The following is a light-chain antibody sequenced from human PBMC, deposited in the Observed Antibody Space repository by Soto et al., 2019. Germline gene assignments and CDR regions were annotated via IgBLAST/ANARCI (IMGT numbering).Light chain of an antibody. CDR1: NSNIGTNS. CDR2: SNN. J-gene: IGLJ3*02. V-gene: IGLV1-44*01. Sequence: QSVLTQPPSASGTPGQRVTISCSGSNSNIGTNSMNWYQQFPGTAPKLLIHSNNQRPSGVPDRFSGSKSGTSASLAISGLQSEDEADYYCAAWDGSLNGWVFGGGTKVTVL. CDR3: AAWDGSLNGWV.